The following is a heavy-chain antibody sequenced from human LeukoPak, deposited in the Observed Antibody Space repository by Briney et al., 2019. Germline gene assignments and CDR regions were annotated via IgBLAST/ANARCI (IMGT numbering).Heavy chain of an antibody. Sequence: KTSETLSLTCTVSGGSISSYYWSWIRQAPGKGLEWIGYIYYSGSTNYNPSLKSRVTISVDTSKNQFSLKLSSVTAADTAVYYCARVADSSGYPHKNDAFDIWGQGTMVTVSS. J-gene: IGHJ3*02. CDR3: ARVADSSGYPHKNDAFDI. D-gene: IGHD3-22*01. CDR2: IYYSGST. V-gene: IGHV4-59*01. CDR1: GGSISSYY.